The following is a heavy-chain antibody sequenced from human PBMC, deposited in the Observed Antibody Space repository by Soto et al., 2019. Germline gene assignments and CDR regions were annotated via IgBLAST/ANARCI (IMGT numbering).Heavy chain of an antibody. V-gene: IGHV5-10-1*01. CDR1: GYRFSSSW. D-gene: IGHD6-13*01. CDR2: IDPSDSYT. Sequence: GESLKISCQGTGYRFSSSWIGWVRQKPGKGLEWMGRIDPSDSYTNYSPSFQGHVTFSVDKSFSTAYLQWSSLKASDTAMYYCARLPYSSGWYQLDFWGQGTLVTVSS. J-gene: IGHJ4*02. CDR3: ARLPYSSGWYQLDF.